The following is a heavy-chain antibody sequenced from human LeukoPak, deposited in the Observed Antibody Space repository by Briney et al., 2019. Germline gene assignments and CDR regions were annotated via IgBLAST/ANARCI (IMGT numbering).Heavy chain of an antibody. V-gene: IGHV3-64D*06. CDR2: ISSNGGST. J-gene: IGHJ3*02. D-gene: IGHD2-2*01. Sequence: GGSLRLSCSASGFTFSSYAMHWVRQAPGKGLEYVSAISSNGGSTYYADSVKGRFTISRDNSKNTLYLQMSSLRAEDTAVYYCVKYAPALESNDAFDIWGQGTMVTVSS. CDR1: GFTFSSYA. CDR3: VKYAPALESNDAFDI.